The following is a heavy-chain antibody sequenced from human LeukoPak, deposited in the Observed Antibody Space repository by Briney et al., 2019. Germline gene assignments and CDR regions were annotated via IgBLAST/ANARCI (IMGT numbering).Heavy chain of an antibody. J-gene: IGHJ4*02. D-gene: IGHD5-12*01. CDR1: GGTFSSYA. CDR2: IIPILGIA. CDR3: ARERAIVATRSGFDY. V-gene: IGHV1-69*04. Sequence: SVKVSCKASGGTFSSYAISWVRQAPGQGLEWMGRIIPILGIANYAQKFQGRVTITADKSTSTAYMELSSLRSEDTAVYYCARERAIVATRSGFDYWGQGTLVTVSS.